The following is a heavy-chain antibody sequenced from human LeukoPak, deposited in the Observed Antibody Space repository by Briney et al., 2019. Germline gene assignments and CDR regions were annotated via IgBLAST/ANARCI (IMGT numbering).Heavy chain of an antibody. CDR3: AREPYYGSSEGNAFDI. Sequence: GASVKVSCKASRGTFNTYVISWVRQAPGQGLEWMGGIIPLFDTADYAQKFQGRVTITTDESTTTAYMELSSLKSEDTAIYYCAREPYYGSSEGNAFDIWGQGTMVTVSS. D-gene: IGHD6-13*01. CDR1: RGTFNTYV. CDR2: IIPLFDTA. V-gene: IGHV1-69*05. J-gene: IGHJ3*02.